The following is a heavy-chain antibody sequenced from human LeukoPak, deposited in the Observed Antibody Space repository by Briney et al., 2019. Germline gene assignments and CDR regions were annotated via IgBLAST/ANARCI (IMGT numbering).Heavy chain of an antibody. J-gene: IGHJ5*02. Sequence: GASVKVSCKASGYTFTGYYMHWVRQAPGQGLEWMGWINPNSGGTNYAQKFQGRVTMTRDTSISTAYMELSRLRSDDTAVYYCARDVDIVVRNWFDPWGQGTLVTVSS. V-gene: IGHV1-2*02. CDR1: GYTFTGYY. CDR3: ARDVDIVVRNWFDP. CDR2: INPNSGGT. D-gene: IGHD2-2*03.